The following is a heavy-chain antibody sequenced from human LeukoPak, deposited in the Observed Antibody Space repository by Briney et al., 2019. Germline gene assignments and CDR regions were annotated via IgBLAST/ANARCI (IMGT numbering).Heavy chain of an antibody. CDR3: ARETYYYGSGSYPFDY. CDR2: IYTSGST. CDR1: GGSISSYY. D-gene: IGHD3-10*01. V-gene: IGHV4-4*07. Sequence: SETLSLTCTVSGGSISSYYWSWIRQPAGKGLEWIGRIYTSGSTNYNPSLKSRVTMSVDTSKNQFSLKLTSVTAADTAVYYCARETYYYGSGSYPFDYWGQGTLVTVSS. J-gene: IGHJ4*02.